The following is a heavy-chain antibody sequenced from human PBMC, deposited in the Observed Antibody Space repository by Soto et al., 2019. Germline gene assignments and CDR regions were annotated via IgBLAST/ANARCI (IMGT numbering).Heavy chain of an antibody. V-gene: IGHV1-69*06. CDR1: GGTFSSYA. Sequence: GASVKVSCKASGGTFSSYAISWVRQAPGQGLEWMGGIIPIFGTANYAQKFQGRVTITADKSTSTAYMELSSLRSEDTAVYYCARAFRVVPAAIANNWFDPWGQGTLVTVSS. CDR3: ARAFRVVPAAIANNWFDP. J-gene: IGHJ5*02. D-gene: IGHD2-2*02. CDR2: IIPIFGTA.